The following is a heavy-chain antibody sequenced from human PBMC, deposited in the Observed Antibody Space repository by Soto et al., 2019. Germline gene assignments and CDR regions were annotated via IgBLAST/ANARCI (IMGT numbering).Heavy chain of an antibody. D-gene: IGHD2-2*01. CDR2: INHSGST. CDR1: GGSFSVYY. CDR3: AREKQTRYYYYYGMDV. Sequence: SETLSLTCAVYGGSFSVYYWSWIRQPPGKGLEWIGEINHSGSTNYNPSLKSRVTISVDTSKDQFSLKLSSVTAADTAVYYCAREKQTRYYYYYGMDVWGQGTTVTVSS. V-gene: IGHV4-34*01. J-gene: IGHJ6*02.